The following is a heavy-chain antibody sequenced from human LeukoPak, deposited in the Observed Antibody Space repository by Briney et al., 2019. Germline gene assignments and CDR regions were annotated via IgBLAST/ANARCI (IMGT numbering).Heavy chain of an antibody. CDR2: INHSGST. CDR3: ARGGDYDYVWGSYRSSSFDY. Sequence: SETLSLTCAVYGGSFSGYYWSWISQPPGKGLEWIGEINHSGSTNYNPSLKSRVTISVDTSKNQFSLKLSSVTAADTAVYYCARGGDYDYVWGSYRSSSFDYWGQGTLVTVSS. CDR1: GGSFSGYY. V-gene: IGHV4-34*01. J-gene: IGHJ4*02. D-gene: IGHD3-16*02.